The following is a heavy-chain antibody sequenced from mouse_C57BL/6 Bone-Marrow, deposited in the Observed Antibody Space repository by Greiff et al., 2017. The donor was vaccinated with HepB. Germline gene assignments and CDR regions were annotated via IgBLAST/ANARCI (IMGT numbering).Heavy chain of an antibody. CDR1: GYSITSGYY. J-gene: IGHJ2*01. CDR3: ARGYGVDFDY. V-gene: IGHV3-6*01. CDR2: ISYDGSN. Sequence: ESGPGLVKPSQSLSLTCSVTGYSITSGYYWNWIRQFPGNKLEWMGYISYDGSNNYNPSLKNRISITRDTSKNQFFLKLNSVTTEDTATYYCARGYGVDFDYWGQGTTLTVSS. D-gene: IGHD3-1*01.